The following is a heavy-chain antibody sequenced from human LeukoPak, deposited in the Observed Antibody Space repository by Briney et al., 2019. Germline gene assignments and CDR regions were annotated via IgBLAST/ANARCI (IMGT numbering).Heavy chain of an antibody. CDR3: ASRVQNYYYMDV. CDR2: IIPIFGTA. Sequence: SVKVSCKASGGTFSSYAISWVRQAPGQGLEWMGGIIPIFGTANYAQKFQGRVTMTRNTSISTAYMELSSLRSEDTAVYYCASRVQNYYYMDVWGKGTTVTISS. D-gene: IGHD1-1*01. J-gene: IGHJ6*03. CDR1: GGTFSSYA. V-gene: IGHV1-69*05.